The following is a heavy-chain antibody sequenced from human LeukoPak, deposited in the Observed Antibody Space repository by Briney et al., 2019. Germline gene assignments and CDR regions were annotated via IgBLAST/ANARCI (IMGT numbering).Heavy chain of an antibody. Sequence: GESLKISCKGSGYSLTSYWISWVRQMPGKGLEWMGRIDPSDSYTNYSPSFQGHVTISADKSISTAYLQWSSLKASDTAMYYCARHYYGSGSYADYWGQGTLVTVSS. CDR1: GYSLTSYW. J-gene: IGHJ4*02. V-gene: IGHV5-10-1*01. CDR2: IDPSDSYT. CDR3: ARHYYGSGSYADY. D-gene: IGHD3-10*01.